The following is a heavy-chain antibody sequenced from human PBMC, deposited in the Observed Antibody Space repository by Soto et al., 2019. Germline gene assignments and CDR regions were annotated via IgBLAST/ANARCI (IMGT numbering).Heavy chain of an antibody. Sequence: VGSLRLSCAAAGFAFDNYAMSWVRQAPGEVLEWLSTISGSSGGTFYADSVMGRFTSSRDNSKNTLYLQMNSLRAEDKAVYYCAKGGPAYCTGGTCQHPFDYWGQGTLVTVS. CDR2: ISGSSGGT. J-gene: IGHJ4*02. D-gene: IGHD2-15*01. V-gene: IGHV3-23*01. CDR1: GFAFDNYA. CDR3: AKGGPAYCTGGTCQHPFDY.